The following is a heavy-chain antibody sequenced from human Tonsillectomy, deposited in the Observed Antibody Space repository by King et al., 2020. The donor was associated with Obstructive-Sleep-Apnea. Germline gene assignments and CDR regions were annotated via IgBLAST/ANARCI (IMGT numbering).Heavy chain of an antibody. V-gene: IGHV3-30*18. D-gene: IGHD2-2*01. Sequence: QLVQSGGGVVQPGRSLRLSCAASGFTFSYYGMHWVRQAPGKGLEWVANISYDGSDKYYADSVKGRFTISRDNSKNTLYLQMNSLRADDTAVYYCAKSDAGYHYYGMDVWGQGTTVTVSS. CDR3: AKSDAGYHYYGMDV. J-gene: IGHJ6*02. CDR2: ISYDGSDK. CDR1: GFTFSYYG.